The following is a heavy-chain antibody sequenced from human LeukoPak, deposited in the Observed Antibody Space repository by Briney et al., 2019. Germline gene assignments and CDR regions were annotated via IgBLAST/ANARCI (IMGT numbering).Heavy chain of an antibody. J-gene: IGHJ5*02. CDR1: GFTFSSYE. CDR3: AKWDAYIES. V-gene: IGHV3-48*03. Sequence: PGGSLRLSCAASGFTFSSYEMNWVRQAPGKGLEWVSYISTSGSTIYYADSVKGRFTISRDNSKNTVYLQMNSLRAEDTAVYYCAKWDAYIESWGQGTLVTVSS. D-gene: IGHD3-16*01. CDR2: ISTSGSTI.